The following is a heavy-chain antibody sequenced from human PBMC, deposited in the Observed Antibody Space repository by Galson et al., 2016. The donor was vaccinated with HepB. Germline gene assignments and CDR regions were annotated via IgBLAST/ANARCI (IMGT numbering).Heavy chain of an antibody. CDR1: GFTFSSYA. Sequence: SLRLSCAASGFTFSSYAMHWVRQAPGKGLEWVAVISYDGSNKYYADSVKGRFTISRDNSKNTLYLQMNSLRAEDTAVYYCARTRYCSSTSCYYYYYGIDVWGPGTTVTFSS. CDR2: ISYDGSNK. J-gene: IGHJ6*02. CDR3: ARTRYCSSTSCYYYYYGIDV. V-gene: IGHV3-30*04. D-gene: IGHD2-2*01.